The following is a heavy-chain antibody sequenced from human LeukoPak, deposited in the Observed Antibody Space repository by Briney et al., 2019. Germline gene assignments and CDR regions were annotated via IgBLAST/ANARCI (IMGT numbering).Heavy chain of an antibody. CDR3: AKGGSHCSGGSCFGY. CDR2: ISGSGGST. CDR1: GGSISSYH. V-gene: IGHV3-23*01. J-gene: IGHJ4*02. D-gene: IGHD2-15*01. Sequence: ETLSLTCTVSGGSISSYHWTWIRQPPGKGLEWVSAISGSGGSTYYADSVKGRFTISRDNSKNTLYLQINSLRAEDTAVYYCAKGGSHCSGGSCFGYWGQGTLVTVSS.